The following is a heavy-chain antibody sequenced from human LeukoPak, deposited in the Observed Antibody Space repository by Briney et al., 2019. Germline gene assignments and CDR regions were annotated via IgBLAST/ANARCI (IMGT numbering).Heavy chain of an antibody. CDR1: GFTVSSNY. D-gene: IGHD3-3*01. J-gene: IGHJ4*02. CDR2: IYSGGST. V-gene: IGHV3-66*02. Sequence: GGSLRLSCAASGFTVSSNYMSWVRQAPGKGLEWVSVIYSGGSTYYADSVKGRFTISRDNSKNTLNLQMNSLRAEDTAVYYCARVGSDDFWTTDYWGQGTLVTVFS. CDR3: ARVGSDDFWTTDY.